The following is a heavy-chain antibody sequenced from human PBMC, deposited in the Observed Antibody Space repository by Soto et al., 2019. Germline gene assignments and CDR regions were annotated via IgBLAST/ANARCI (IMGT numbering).Heavy chain of an antibody. D-gene: IGHD4-17*01. CDR1: GGSISSGDYY. CDR3: ARSLGDYNPYWYFDL. CDR2: IYYSGST. V-gene: IGHV4-30-4*01. J-gene: IGHJ2*01. Sequence: SETLSLSCTVSGGSISSGDYYWSWIRQPPGKGLEWIGYIYYSGSTYYNPSLKSRVTISVDTSKNQFSLKLSSVTAADTAVYYCARSLGDYNPYWYFDLWGRGTLVTVSS.